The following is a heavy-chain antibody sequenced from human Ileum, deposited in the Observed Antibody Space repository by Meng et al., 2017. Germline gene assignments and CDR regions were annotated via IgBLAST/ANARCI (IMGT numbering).Heavy chain of an antibody. CDR2: MYFSGST. Sequence: VQLQESGPGLVRPSETLSLTCTISGGSVNTGSYYWSWIRQPTGKGLEWIGYMYFSGSTKYNASLKSRVSISVATSKKQFSLNLTSVTASDTAVYYCARGHYDKYFDSWGQGTLVTVSS. J-gene: IGHJ4*02. V-gene: IGHV4-61*01. CDR3: ARGHYDKYFDS. CDR1: GGSVNTGSYY. D-gene: IGHD3-22*01.